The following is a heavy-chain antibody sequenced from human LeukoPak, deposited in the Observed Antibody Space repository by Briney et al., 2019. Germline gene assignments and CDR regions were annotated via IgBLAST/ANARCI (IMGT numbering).Heavy chain of an antibody. J-gene: IGHJ4*02. V-gene: IGHV3-21*01. Sequence: GGSLRLSCAASGFTFSSYSMNWVRQAPGKGLEWVSSISSSSSYMYYADSVKGRFTISRDNAKNSLYLQMNSLRAEDTAVYYCARVSYCSSTSCPTTIDYWGQGTLVTVSS. D-gene: IGHD2-2*01. CDR1: GFTFSSYS. CDR2: ISSSSSYM. CDR3: ARVSYCSSTSCPTTIDY.